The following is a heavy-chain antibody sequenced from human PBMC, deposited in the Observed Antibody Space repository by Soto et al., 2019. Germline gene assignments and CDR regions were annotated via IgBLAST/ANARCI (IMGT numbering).Heavy chain of an antibody. J-gene: IGHJ6*02. Sequence: PSETLSLTCTVSGGSISSYYWSWIRQPPGKGLEWIGYIYYSGSTNYNPSLKSRVTISVDTSKNQFSLKLSSVTAADTAVYYCAREASSSWYGLAYYYGMDVWGQGTTVTVSS. CDR2: IYYSGST. CDR1: GGSISSYY. CDR3: AREASSSWYGLAYYYGMDV. V-gene: IGHV4-59*01. D-gene: IGHD6-13*01.